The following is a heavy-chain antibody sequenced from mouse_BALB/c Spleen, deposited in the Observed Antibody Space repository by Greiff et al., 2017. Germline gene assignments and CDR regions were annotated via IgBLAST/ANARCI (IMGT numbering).Heavy chain of an antibody. CDR2: ISYDGSN. V-gene: IGHV3-6*02. D-gene: IGHD4-1*01. Sequence: EVQLQQSGPGLVKPSQSLSLTCSVTGYSITSGYYWNWIRQFPGNKLEWMGYISYDGSNNYNPSLKNRISITRDTSKNQFFLKLNSVTTEDTATYYCARKNDWDFDDWGQGTTLTVSS. CDR1: GYSITSGYY. CDR3: ARKNDWDFDD. J-gene: IGHJ2*01.